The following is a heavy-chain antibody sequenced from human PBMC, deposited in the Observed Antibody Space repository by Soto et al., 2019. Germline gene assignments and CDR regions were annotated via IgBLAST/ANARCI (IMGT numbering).Heavy chain of an antibody. V-gene: IGHV3-15*01. D-gene: IGHD5-12*01. J-gene: IGHJ3*02. CDR2: IKSKTDGGTT. CDR3: TTLEGAVATTWGAFDI. CDR1: GFTFSNAW. Sequence: GGSLRLSCAASGFTFSNAWMSWVRQAPGKGLEWVGRIKSKTDGGTTDYAAPVKGRFTISRDDSKNTLYLQMNSLKTEDTAVYYCTTLEGAVATTWGAFDIWGQGTMVTVSS.